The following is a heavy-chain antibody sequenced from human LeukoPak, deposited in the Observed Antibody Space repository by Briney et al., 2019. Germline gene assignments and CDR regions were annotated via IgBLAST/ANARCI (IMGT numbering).Heavy chain of an antibody. CDR1: GYTFTSYA. D-gene: IGHD1-1*01. CDR3: ARWVRANLGYYYYYMDV. CDR2: INTNTGNP. V-gene: IGHV7-4-1*02. Sequence: ASVTVSFKASGYTFTSYAMNWVGQAPGQGLEWMGWINTNTGNPTYAQGFTGRFVFSLDTSVSTAYLQISSLKAEDTAVYYCARWVRANLGYYYYYMDVWGKGTTVTVSS. J-gene: IGHJ6*03.